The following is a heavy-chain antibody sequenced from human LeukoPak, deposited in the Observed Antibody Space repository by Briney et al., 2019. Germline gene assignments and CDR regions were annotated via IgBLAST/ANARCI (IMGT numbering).Heavy chain of an antibody. CDR3: ARQGPGGYYDSSGYYVLYWYFDL. Sequence: SETLSLTCTVSGGSISSYHWNWIRQPPGKGLEWIGCIHYSGSTDYNPALKSRVTISVDTSKHQLSLKLSSVTAADTAVYYCARQGPGGYYDSSGYYVLYWYFDLWGRGTLVTVSS. J-gene: IGHJ2*01. V-gene: IGHV4-59*08. CDR2: IHYSGST. D-gene: IGHD3-22*01. CDR1: GGSISSYH.